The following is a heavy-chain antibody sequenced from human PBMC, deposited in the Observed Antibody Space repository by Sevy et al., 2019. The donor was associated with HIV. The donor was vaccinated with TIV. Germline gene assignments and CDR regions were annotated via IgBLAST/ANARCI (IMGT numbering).Heavy chain of an antibody. V-gene: IGHV4-34*01. CDR1: GGSFSGYY. CDR3: ATRDYGGKPPPDYYYYYGLDV. J-gene: IGHJ6*02. D-gene: IGHD2-15*01. CDR2: INHSGST. Sequence: SETLSLTCAVYGGSFSGYYWSWIRQPPGKGLEWIGEINHSGSTNYNPPLKSRVTISVDRAKNQFSLKLRSVTAADTVLYYSATRDYGGKPPPDYYYYYGLDVWGQGTTVTVSS.